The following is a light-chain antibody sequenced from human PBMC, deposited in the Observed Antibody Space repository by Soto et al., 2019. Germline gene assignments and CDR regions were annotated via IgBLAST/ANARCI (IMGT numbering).Light chain of an antibody. V-gene: IGLV7-46*01. CDR2: ETT. Sequence: QAVVTQAPSLTVSPGGTVTLTCGSITGTVTTGHAPYWFQQKPGQAPRTLIYETTNRHSWTPARFSGSLLGGKAALTLSGAQPEDEAEYYCLLSYSGALVFGGGTKLTVL. CDR3: LLSYSGALV. CDR1: TGTVTTGHA. J-gene: IGLJ2*01.